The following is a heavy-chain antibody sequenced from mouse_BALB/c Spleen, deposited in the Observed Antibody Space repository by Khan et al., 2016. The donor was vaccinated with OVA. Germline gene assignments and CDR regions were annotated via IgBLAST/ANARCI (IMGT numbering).Heavy chain of an antibody. CDR2: ISGTGIYT. J-gene: IGHJ3*01. CDR1: GFAFSSYD. CDR3: AGPSHYVNPWFTY. V-gene: IGHV5-9*02. Sequence: EVQLVESGGGLVKPGGSLKLSCAPSGFAFSSYDMSWVRQTPEKRLEWVATISGTGIYTYYPDSVKGRFTISRDNARNTLYLQMNSLRTEDTASYYFAGPSHYVNPWFTYWGQGTLVTVSA. D-gene: IGHD2-1*01.